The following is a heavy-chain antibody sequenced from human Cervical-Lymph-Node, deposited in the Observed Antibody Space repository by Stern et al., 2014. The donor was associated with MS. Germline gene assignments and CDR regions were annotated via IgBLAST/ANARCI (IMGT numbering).Heavy chain of an antibody. V-gene: IGHV3-33*01. Sequence: VQLVQSGGGVVQPGRSLRLSCAASGFTFSSRGMPWVRQAPGKGLGWLAIIWYDGSNRYYADSVKGRFTISRDNSKNTLYLQMNSLRAEDTAVYYCAREGGNTAEYFQHWGQGTLVTVSS. D-gene: IGHD4-23*01. CDR2: IWYDGSNR. J-gene: IGHJ1*01. CDR3: AREGGNTAEYFQH. CDR1: GFTFSSRG.